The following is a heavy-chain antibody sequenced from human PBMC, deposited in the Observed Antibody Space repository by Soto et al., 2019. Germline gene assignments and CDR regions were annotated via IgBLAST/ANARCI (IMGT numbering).Heavy chain of an antibody. CDR3: ASLAGDGWFDP. J-gene: IGHJ5*02. V-gene: IGHV4-59*01. CDR2: IYYRGST. D-gene: IGHD7-27*01. Sequence: QVQLQESGPGLVKPSETLPLTCTVSGGSMSRSHWSWIRQPPGKGLEWIGYIYYRGSTNYNPSLRSRVTISVDTSKNQFSLKLSSVTAADTAMYYCASLAGDGWFDPWGQGALVTVSS. CDR1: GGSMSRSH.